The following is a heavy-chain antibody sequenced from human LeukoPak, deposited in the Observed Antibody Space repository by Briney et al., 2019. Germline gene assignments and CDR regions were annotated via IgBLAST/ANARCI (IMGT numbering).Heavy chain of an antibody. CDR3: ARSKGYSYAYDY. CDR1: GGSSSSGDYY. V-gene: IGHV4-30-4*01. J-gene: IGHJ4*02. Sequence: SETLSLTCTVSGGSSSSGDYYWSWLRQPPGKGLEWIGYIYYSGSTYYNPSLKSRVTISVDTSKNQFSLKLSSVTAADTAVYYCARSKGYSYAYDYWGQGTLVTVSS. CDR2: IYYSGST. D-gene: IGHD5-18*01.